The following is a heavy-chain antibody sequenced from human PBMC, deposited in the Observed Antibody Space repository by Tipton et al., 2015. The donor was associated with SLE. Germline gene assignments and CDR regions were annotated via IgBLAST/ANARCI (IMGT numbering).Heavy chain of an antibody. D-gene: IGHD2-15*01. CDR3: ARGRYCSGGSCYSGDAFDL. CDR2: IYYSGST. CDR1: GGSISSYY. V-gene: IGHV4-59*01. Sequence: TLSLTCTVSGGSISSYYWSWIRQPPGKGLEWIGYIYYSGSTNYNPSLKSRVTISVDTSKNQFSLKLSSVTAADTAVYYCARGRYCSGGSCYSGDAFDLWGQGTMVTVSS. J-gene: IGHJ3*01.